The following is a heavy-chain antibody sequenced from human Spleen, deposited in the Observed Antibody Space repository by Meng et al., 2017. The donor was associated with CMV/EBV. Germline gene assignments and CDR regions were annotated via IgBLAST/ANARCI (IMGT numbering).Heavy chain of an antibody. V-gene: IGHV3-21*01. D-gene: IGHD3-3*01. Sequence: GGSLRLSCAASGFTFSSYSMNWVRQAPGKGLEWVSSISSSSSYIYYADSVKGRFTISRDNAKNSLYLQMNSLRAEDTAVHYCARADYDFWSGYFKPYYYGMDVWGQGTTVTVSS. CDR2: ISSSSSYI. CDR1: GFTFSSYS. CDR3: ARADYDFWSGYFKPYYYGMDV. J-gene: IGHJ6*02.